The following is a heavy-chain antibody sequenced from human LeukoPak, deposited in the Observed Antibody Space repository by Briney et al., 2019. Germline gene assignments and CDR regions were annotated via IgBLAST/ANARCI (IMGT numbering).Heavy chain of an antibody. D-gene: IGHD3-10*01. CDR1: GGSISSSSYY. CDR2: IYYSGST. V-gene: IGHV4-39*01. J-gene: IGHJ4*02. CDR3: ANTMVRGVTPHY. Sequence: PSETLSLTCTVSGGSISSSSYYWGWIRQPPGKGLEWIGSIYYSGSTYSNPSLKSRVTISVDTSKNQFSLKLSSVTAADTAVYYCANTMVRGVTPHYWGQGTLVTVSS.